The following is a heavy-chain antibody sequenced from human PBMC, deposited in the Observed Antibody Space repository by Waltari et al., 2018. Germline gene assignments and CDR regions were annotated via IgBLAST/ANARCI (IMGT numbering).Heavy chain of an antibody. CDR2: INAGNGNT. CDR1: GYTFTSYA. Sequence: GAEVKKPGASVKVSCKASGYTFTSYAMHWVRQAPGQRLEWMGWINAGNGNTKYSQKFQGRVTITRDTSASTAYMELSSLRSEDTAVYYCARDTGNTAMVNNWFDPWGQGTLVTVSS. CDR3: ARDTGNTAMVNNWFDP. D-gene: IGHD5-18*01. V-gene: IGHV1-3*01. J-gene: IGHJ5*02.